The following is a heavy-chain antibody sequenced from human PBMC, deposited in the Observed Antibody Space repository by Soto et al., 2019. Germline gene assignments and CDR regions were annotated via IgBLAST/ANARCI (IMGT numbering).Heavy chain of an antibody. J-gene: IGHJ6*04. CDR2: IKQDGSEK. CDR1: GFTLSTHW. Sequence: QLVESGGGLVQPGGSLRLSCEASGFTLSTHWMIWVRQAPGKGLEWVGNIKQDGSEKYYVDSVKGRFTISRDNAKNSLYLLINSLRVYDTAVYYCARDRVPFLSFGTCAAALDVWGKGTTVTVSS. D-gene: IGHD3-3*01. CDR3: ARDRVPFLSFGTCAAALDV. V-gene: IGHV3-7*01.